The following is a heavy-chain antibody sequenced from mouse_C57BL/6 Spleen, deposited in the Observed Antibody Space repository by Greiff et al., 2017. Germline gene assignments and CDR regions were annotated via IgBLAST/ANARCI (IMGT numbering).Heavy chain of an antibody. D-gene: IGHD1-1*01. CDR1: GFTFSSYG. V-gene: IGHV5-6*01. Sequence: EVQGVESGGDLVKPGGSLKLSCAASGFTFSSYGMSWVRQTPDKRLEWVATISSGGSYTYYPDSVKGRFPISRDNAKNTLYLQMSSLKSEDTAMYYCAKREELRGYAMDYWGQGTSVTVSS. J-gene: IGHJ4*01. CDR2: ISSGGSYT. CDR3: AKREELRGYAMDY.